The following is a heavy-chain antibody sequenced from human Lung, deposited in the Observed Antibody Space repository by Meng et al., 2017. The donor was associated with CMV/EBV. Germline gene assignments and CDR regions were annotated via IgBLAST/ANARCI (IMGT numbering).Heavy chain of an antibody. CDR1: GFTFSSYA. D-gene: IGHD6-13*01. V-gene: IGHV3-23*01. CDR3: AKYIAAAGILSVYFDY. Sequence: GESLKISCAAPGFTFSSYAMSWVRQAPGKGLEWVSAISGSSGSTYYADSVKSRFTISRDNSKNTLYLQMNSLRAEDTAVYYCAKYIAAAGILSVYFDYWGQGXLVTVSS. CDR2: ISGSSGST. J-gene: IGHJ4*02.